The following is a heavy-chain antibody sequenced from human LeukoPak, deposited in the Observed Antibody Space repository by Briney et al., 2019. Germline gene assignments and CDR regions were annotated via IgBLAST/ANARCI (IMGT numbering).Heavy chain of an antibody. CDR1: EFTFSSYS. D-gene: IGHD3-10*01. CDR2: ISSSSSYI. Sequence: PGGSLRLSCAASEFTFSSYSMNWVRQAPGKGLEWVSSISSSSSYIYYADSVKGRFTISRDNAKNSLYLQMNSLRAEDTAVYYCARGDRSGNYYGSGSPWGQGTLVTVSS. CDR3: ARGDRSGNYYGSGSP. V-gene: IGHV3-21*01. J-gene: IGHJ5*02.